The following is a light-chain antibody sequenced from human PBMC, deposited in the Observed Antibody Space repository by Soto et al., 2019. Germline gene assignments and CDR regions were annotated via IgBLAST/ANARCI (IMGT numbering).Light chain of an antibody. CDR2: DAS. CDR1: QSVKNY. Sequence: EIVLTQSPATLSLSPGERATLSCRASQSVKNYLAWYQQKPGQAPRLLIYDASNRATGIPARFSDSGSGTDFTLTISSLEPEDSAVYYCQQRSNWPPVTFGGGTKVEIK. V-gene: IGKV3-11*01. J-gene: IGKJ4*01. CDR3: QQRSNWPPVT.